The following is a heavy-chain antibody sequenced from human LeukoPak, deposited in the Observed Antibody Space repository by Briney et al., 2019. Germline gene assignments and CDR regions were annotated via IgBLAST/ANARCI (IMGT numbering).Heavy chain of an antibody. V-gene: IGHV4-61*02. CDR3: VRDVAMVRGVISWFDP. CDR1: GGSISSDSYY. CDR2: IYSSGST. Sequence: SQTLSLTCTVSGGSISSDSYYWSWIRQPAGKGLEWIGRIYSSGSTIYNPSLKSRITISVDTSKNQFSLQLSSVTAADTAVYYCVRDVAMVRGVISWFDPWGQGTLVTVSS. J-gene: IGHJ5*02. D-gene: IGHD3-10*01.